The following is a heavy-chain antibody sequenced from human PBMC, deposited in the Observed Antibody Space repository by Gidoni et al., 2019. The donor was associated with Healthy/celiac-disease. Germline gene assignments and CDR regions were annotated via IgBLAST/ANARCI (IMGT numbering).Heavy chain of an antibody. D-gene: IGHD6-19*01. CDR1: GFTFSNAW. J-gene: IGHJ3*02. V-gene: IGHV3-15*01. Sequence: EVQLVESGGGLVKPGGSLRLSCAASGFTFSNAWLSGVRQAPGKGLEWVGRIKSKTDGGTTDYAAPVKGRFTISRDDSKNTLYLQMNSLKTEDTAVYYCTTDPGWSEKTDRAFDIWGQGTMVTVSS. CDR2: IKSKTDGGTT. CDR3: TTDPGWSEKTDRAFDI.